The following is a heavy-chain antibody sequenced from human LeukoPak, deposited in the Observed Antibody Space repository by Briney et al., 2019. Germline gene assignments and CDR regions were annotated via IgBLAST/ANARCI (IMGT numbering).Heavy chain of an antibody. CDR2: ISSNGGTT. J-gene: IGHJ4*02. CDR3: ARGPDYFDSGGYLWYFDY. Sequence: GGSLRLSCAASGFTFTRYAMHWVRQARGKGLEHVSGISSNGGTTYYANSVKGRFTISRDISKNTLYLQMGSLRAEDMAVYYCARGPDYFDSGGYLWYFDYWGQGTLVTVSS. D-gene: IGHD3-22*01. CDR1: GFTFTRYA. V-gene: IGHV3-64*01.